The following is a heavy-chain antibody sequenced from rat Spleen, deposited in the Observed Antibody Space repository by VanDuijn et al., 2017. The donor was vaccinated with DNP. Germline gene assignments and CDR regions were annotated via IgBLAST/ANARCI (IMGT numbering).Heavy chain of an antibody. V-gene: IGHV3-3*01. J-gene: IGHJ2*01. CDR2: INSAGNT. CDR1: GHSITNSYR. CDR3: AGWSRYFDG. D-gene: IGHD1-12*02. Sequence: EVQLQASGPGLVKPSQSLSLTCSVTGHSITNSYRWNWIRQFPRNKLEWMGYINSAGNTRYNPSLNSRLSITRDTSKKQFFPHLNSVTAEDTATYFVAGWSRYFDGWGQGDMVTVSS.